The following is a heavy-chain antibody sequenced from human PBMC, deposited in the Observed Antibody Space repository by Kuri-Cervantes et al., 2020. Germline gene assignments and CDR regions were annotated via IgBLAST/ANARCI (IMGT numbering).Heavy chain of an antibody. CDR2: IYHSGST. Sequence: SQTLSLTCAVSGGSISSGGYSWSWIRQPPGKGLEWIGYIYHSGSTYYNPSLKSRVTISVDRSKNLFSLKLSSVAAADTAVYYCARDLGSGLDYWGQGALVTVSS. CDR1: GGSISSGGYS. D-gene: IGHD3-22*01. V-gene: IGHV4-30-2*01. J-gene: IGHJ4*02. CDR3: ARDLGSGLDY.